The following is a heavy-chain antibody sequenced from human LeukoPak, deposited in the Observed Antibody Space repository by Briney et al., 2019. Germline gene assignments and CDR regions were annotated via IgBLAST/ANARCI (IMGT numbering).Heavy chain of an antibody. CDR2: IYSGGST. Sequence: GGSLRLSCAASGFTVSSNYMSWVRQAPGKGLERVSVIYSGGSTYYADSVKGRFTVSRDNSKNTLYLQMNSLRAEDTAVYYCARAPFTYDSSGDSFDIWGQGTMVTVSS. V-gene: IGHV3-66*01. D-gene: IGHD3-22*01. CDR1: GFTVSSNY. CDR3: ARAPFTYDSSGDSFDI. J-gene: IGHJ3*02.